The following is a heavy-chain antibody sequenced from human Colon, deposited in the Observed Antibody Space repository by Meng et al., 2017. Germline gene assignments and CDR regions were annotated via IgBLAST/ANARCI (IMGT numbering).Heavy chain of an antibody. J-gene: IGHJ6*02. CDR2: IYPGDSDI. V-gene: IGHV5-51*01. CDR1: RYSFSSYW. Sequence: GESLKISCKGSRYSFSSYWIVWVRPMPGKGLEWMGIIYPGDSDIKYSPSFQGQVNIPADKSISTAYLQWSSLKASDTAMYYCARRSYCDGDCTVYPHYYYGMDVWGQGTTVTVSS. D-gene: IGHD2-21*02. CDR3: ARRSYCDGDCTVYPHYYYGMDV.